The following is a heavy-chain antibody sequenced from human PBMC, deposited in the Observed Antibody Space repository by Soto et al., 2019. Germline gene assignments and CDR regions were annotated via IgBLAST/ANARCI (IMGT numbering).Heavy chain of an antibody. V-gene: IGHV4-39*01. CDR2: IYYSGST. D-gene: IGHD1-26*01. CDR1: GSSISSGPYY. Sequence: SETLSLTCTVSGSSISSGPYYWAWIRQPPGKGLEWIGTIYYSGSTYYNPSLKSRVTLSVDTSKKQFSLKLRSVTATDTAVYYCARWDFEFDYWGQGTMGTVSS. J-gene: IGHJ4*02. CDR3: ARWDFEFDY.